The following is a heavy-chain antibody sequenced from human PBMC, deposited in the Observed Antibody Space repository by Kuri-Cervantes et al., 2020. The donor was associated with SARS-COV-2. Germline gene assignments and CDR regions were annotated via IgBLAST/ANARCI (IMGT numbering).Heavy chain of an antibody. Sequence: GESLKISCAASGFIFRAYAMSWVRQAPGRGLEWVADISPSGTSTYYADSVKGRLFISRDNSKSTLYLQMNSLRAGDTAVYYCATRPTEYYFDTTCFSPLESWGQGTLVTVSS. V-gene: IGHV3-23*01. CDR1: GFIFRAYA. D-gene: IGHD3-22*01. CDR2: ISPSGTST. CDR3: ATRPTEYYFDTTCFSPLES. J-gene: IGHJ4*02.